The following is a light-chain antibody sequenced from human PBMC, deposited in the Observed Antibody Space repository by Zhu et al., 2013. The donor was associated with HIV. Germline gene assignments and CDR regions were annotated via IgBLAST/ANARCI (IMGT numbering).Light chain of an antibody. CDR3: SSHAGGNNVI. J-gene: IGLJ2*01. V-gene: IGLV2-8*01. CDR2: EVT. CDR1: SSDVGGYNF. Sequence: QSALTQPPSASGSPGQSVTISCAGTSSDVGGYNFVSWYQQHPGKAPKLMIYEVTKRPSGVPDRFSGSKSGNMASLTVSGLQAEDEADYYCSSHAGGNNVIFGGGTKLTVL.